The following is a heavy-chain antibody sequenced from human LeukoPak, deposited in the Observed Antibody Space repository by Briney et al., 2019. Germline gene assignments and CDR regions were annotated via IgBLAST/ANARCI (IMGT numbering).Heavy chain of an antibody. D-gene: IGHD3-22*01. Sequence: SETLSLTCTVSDGSIINNNHYWGWTRQPPGKGLEWIGSISYSGGTAYNPSLRSRVTISVDTSKNQFSLKVNSVTAADTAVYYCAGTYYYDSSGYYSFDYWGQGTLVTVSS. V-gene: IGHV4-39*01. CDR3: AGTYYYDSSGYYSFDY. CDR1: DGSIINNNHY. CDR2: ISYSGGT. J-gene: IGHJ4*02.